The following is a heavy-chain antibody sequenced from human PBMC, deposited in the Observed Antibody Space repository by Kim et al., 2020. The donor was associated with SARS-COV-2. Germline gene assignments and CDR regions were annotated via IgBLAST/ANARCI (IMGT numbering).Heavy chain of an antibody. V-gene: IGHV1-18*01. CDR3: ARDPWGDY. CDR2: NGNT. Sequence: NGNTNYAQKRQGRVTMTTDTSTSTAYMELRSLRSDDTAVYYCARDPWGDYWGQGTLVTVSS. J-gene: IGHJ4*02. D-gene: IGHD3-16*01.